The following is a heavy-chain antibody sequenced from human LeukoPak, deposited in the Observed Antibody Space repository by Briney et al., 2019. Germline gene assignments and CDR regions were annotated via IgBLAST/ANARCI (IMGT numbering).Heavy chain of an antibody. V-gene: IGHV4-59*01. CDR3: ARDPGYCSGGSCGHFDY. J-gene: IGHJ4*02. CDR1: GGSISSYY. Sequence: SETLSLTCTVSGGSISSYYWSWIRQPPGKGLEWIGYIYYSGSTNYNPSLKSRVTISVDTSKDQVSLRLSSVTAADTALYYCARDPGYCSGGSCGHFDYWGQGILVTVSS. D-gene: IGHD2-15*01. CDR2: IYYSGST.